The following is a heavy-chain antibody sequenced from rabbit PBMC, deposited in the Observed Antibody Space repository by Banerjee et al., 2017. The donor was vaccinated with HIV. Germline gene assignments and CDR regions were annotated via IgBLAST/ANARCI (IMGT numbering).Heavy chain of an antibody. Sequence: EESGGDLVKPEGSLTLTCKASGFDFSSYGINWVRQAPGRGPEWVAHIDNGDGSTYYASWVNGRFTISRSTSLNTVDLKMTSLTASDTATYFCARVFWRYSYDEYGDPTYFNLWGQGTLVTVS. D-gene: IGHD2-1*01. CDR1: GFDFSSYG. J-gene: IGHJ4*01. CDR3: ARVFWRYSYDEYGDPTYFNL. CDR2: IDNGDGST. V-gene: IGHV1S47*01.